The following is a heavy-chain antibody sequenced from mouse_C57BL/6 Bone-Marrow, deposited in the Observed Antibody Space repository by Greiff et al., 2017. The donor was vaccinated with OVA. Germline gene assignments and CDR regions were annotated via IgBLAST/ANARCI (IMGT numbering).Heavy chain of an antibody. V-gene: IGHV1-54*01. D-gene: IGHD2-2*01. J-gene: IGHJ3*01. Sequence: QVQLQQSGAELVRPGTSVKVSCKASGYAFTNYLIDWVKQRPGQGLEWSGVINPGSGGTNYNEKFKGKATLTADKSSSTAYMQLSSLPSEDSAVYFCARSEGYGYLWFAYWGQGTLVTVSA. CDR2: INPGSGGT. CDR3: ARSEGYGYLWFAY. CDR1: GYAFTNYL.